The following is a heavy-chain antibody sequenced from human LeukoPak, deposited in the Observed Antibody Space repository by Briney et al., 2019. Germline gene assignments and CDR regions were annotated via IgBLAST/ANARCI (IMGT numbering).Heavy chain of an antibody. J-gene: IGHJ4*02. V-gene: IGHV4-38-2*02. CDR2: IYHSGST. Sequence: SETLSLTCTVSGYSISSGYYWGWLRQPPGKGLEWIGSIYHSGSTYYNPSLKSRVTISVDTSKNQFSLKLSSVTAADTAMYFCARVELAATLSSYYFDYWGQGTLVTVSS. CDR3: ARVELAATLSSYYFDY. D-gene: IGHD5-24*01. CDR1: GYSISSGYY.